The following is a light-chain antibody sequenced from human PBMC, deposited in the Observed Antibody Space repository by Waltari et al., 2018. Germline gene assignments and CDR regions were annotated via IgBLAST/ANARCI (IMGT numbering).Light chain of an antibody. CDR3: LLSYSGSVL. CDR2: DTS. J-gene: IGLJ2*01. CDR1: TGAVTSGHF. Sequence: QAVVTQEPSLTVSPGGTVTLTCGSNTGAVTSGHFPYWFQQKPGQAPRTLISDTSNKQSCTPARFSGSLLGGKAALTLSGAQPEDEAEYYCLLSYSGSVLFGGGTKLTVL. V-gene: IGLV7-46*01.